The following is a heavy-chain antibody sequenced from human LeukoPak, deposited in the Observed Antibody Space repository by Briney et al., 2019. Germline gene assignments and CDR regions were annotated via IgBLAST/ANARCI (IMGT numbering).Heavy chain of an antibody. CDR3: TRWDCTTTGCYPFDY. CDR1: GFTFGDYA. Sequence: PGGSLRLSCTASGFTFGDYAMSWFRQASGKGLEWVGRIRDKANSYATAYIASVKGRFTISRDDSKNTAYLQMSSLKTEDTAVYYCTRWDCTTTGCYPFDYWGQGTLVTVSS. V-gene: IGHV3-73*01. J-gene: IGHJ4*02. D-gene: IGHD2-2*01. CDR2: IRDKANSYAT.